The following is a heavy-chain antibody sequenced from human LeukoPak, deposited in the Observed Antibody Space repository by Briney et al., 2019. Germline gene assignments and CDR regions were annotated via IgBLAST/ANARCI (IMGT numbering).Heavy chain of an antibody. CDR3: ARLGEKADFDY. D-gene: IGHD3-16*01. Sequence: GGSLRLSCAASGFTFSSYWMSWVRQAPGKGLEWVANIKQDGSEKYYVDSVKGRFTMSRDNAKNSLYLQLNSLRAEDTAVYYCARLGEKADFDYWGREPWSPSPQ. V-gene: IGHV3-7*01. CDR1: GFTFSSYW. J-gene: IGHJ4*02. CDR2: IKQDGSEK.